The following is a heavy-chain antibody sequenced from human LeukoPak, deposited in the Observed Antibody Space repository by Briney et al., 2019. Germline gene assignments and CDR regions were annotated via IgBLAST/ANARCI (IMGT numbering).Heavy chain of an antibody. Sequence: GGSLRLSCAASGFAFSTYNMNWVRQAPGKGLEWLSFITDTGAVHYADSVKGRFTISRDNAKNSLYLQMNSLRAEDTAVYYCARTDSSGWYLVHFVRYYFDCWGQGTLVTVSS. CDR2: ITDTGAV. D-gene: IGHD6-19*01. CDR3: ARTDSSGWYLVHFVRYYFDC. J-gene: IGHJ4*02. CDR1: GFAFSTYN. V-gene: IGHV3-48*01.